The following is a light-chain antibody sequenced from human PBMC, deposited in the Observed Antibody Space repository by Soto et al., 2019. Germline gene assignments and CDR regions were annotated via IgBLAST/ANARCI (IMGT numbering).Light chain of an antibody. CDR3: QQSSSTLMYT. J-gene: IGKJ2*01. CDR1: QSISNY. V-gene: IGKV1-39*01. CDR2: AAS. Sequence: DIQMTQSPSSLSASVGDRVTITCRASQSISNYLNWYQQKPGKAPKLLIYAASSLQSGVPSRFSGSGSGTDFTLTISSLQPEDFATYYCQQSSSTLMYTVGQGTKLEIK.